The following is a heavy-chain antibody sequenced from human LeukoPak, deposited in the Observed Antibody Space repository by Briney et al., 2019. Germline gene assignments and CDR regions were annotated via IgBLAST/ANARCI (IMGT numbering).Heavy chain of an antibody. CDR2: ISGSGGST. CDR1: GFTFSSYA. J-gene: IGHJ4*02. CDR3: AKDPTYDSSGYFDY. Sequence: GGSLRLSCPASGFTFSSYAMSWVRQAPGKGLEWVSAISGSGGSTYYADSVMGGFTISRDNSKNTLYLQMNSLRAEDTAVYYCAKDPTYDSSGYFDYWGQGTLVTVSS. D-gene: IGHD3-22*01. V-gene: IGHV3-23*01.